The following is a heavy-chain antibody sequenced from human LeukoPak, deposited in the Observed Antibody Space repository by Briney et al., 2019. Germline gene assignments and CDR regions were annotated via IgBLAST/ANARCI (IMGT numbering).Heavy chain of an antibody. CDR1: GFTFSSYA. J-gene: IGHJ4*02. Sequence: GGSLRLSCAASGFTFSSYAMNWVRQAPGKGLEWVSAISGSGGSTYYADSVKGRFTISRDNSKNTLYLQMNSLRAEDTAVYYCARDSGSQDYGDERFDYWGQGTLVTVSS. CDR3: ARDSGSQDYGDERFDY. CDR2: ISGSGGST. D-gene: IGHD4-17*01. V-gene: IGHV3-23*01.